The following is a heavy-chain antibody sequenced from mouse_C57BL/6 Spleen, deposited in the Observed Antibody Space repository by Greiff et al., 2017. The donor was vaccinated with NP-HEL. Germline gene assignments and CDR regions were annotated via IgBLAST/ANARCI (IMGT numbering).Heavy chain of an antibody. J-gene: IGHJ1*03. CDR3: AYDGDSHV. CDR1: GYAFSSSW. CDR2: IYPGDGDT. D-gene: IGHD2-3*01. Sequence: VQLQQSGPELVKPGASVKMSCKASGYAFSSSWMHWVKQRPGKGLEWIGRIYPGDGDTNYNGKFKGKATLTADKSSSTAYMQLSSLTSEDSAVYFCAYDGDSHVWGTGTTVTVSS. V-gene: IGHV1-82*01.